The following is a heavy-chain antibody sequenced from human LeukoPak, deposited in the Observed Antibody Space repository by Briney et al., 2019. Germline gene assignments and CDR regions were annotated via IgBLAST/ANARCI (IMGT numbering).Heavy chain of an antibody. D-gene: IGHD6-19*01. CDR3: AREGSSGWYFDY. CDR2: INPSGGST. J-gene: IGHJ4*02. V-gene: IGHV1-46*01. Sequence: GASVKVSCKASGYTFTSYYMHWVRQAPGQGLEWMGIINPSGGSTSYAQKFQGRVTMTRDMSTSTVYMELSSLRSEDTAVYYCAREGSSGWYFDYWGQGTLVTVSS. CDR1: GYTFTSYY.